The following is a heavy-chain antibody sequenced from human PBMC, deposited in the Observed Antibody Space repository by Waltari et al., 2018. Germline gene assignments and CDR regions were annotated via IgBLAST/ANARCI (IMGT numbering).Heavy chain of an antibody. J-gene: IGHJ6*02. Sequence: QVQLVQSGAEVKKPGSSVKVSCKASGGTFSSYAISWVRQAPGQGLEWMGGIIPIFGTANYAQKFQGRVTITADESTSTAYMELSSLRSEDTAVYYCARDEGVIAVGYYYGMDVWGQGTTVTVSS. D-gene: IGHD6-19*01. CDR2: IIPIFGTA. CDR3: ARDEGVIAVGYYYGMDV. V-gene: IGHV1-69*01. CDR1: GGTFSSYA.